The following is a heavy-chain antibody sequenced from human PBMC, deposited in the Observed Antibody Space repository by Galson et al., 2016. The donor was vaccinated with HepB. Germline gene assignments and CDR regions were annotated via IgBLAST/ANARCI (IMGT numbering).Heavy chain of an antibody. J-gene: IGHJ4*02. CDR2: VNSDASSA. CDR3: ARGINWGIDS. V-gene: IGHV3-74*01. Sequence: SLRLSCAASGFTFSSYWMHWVRQAPGKGLVWVSRVNSDASSASYADSVKGRLTISRDNAKNTLYLQMNSLRVEDTAMYYWARGINWGIDSWGQGTLVTVSS. D-gene: IGHD7-27*01. CDR1: GFTFSSYW.